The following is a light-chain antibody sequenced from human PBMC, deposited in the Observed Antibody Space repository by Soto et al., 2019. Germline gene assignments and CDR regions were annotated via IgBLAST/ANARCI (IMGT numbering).Light chain of an antibody. V-gene: IGLV2-8*01. J-gene: IGLJ2*01. Sequence: QSALTPPPSASGSPGQSVTISCTGTSSDVGEYNYVSWYQQRPVKAPKLMIFEVTKRPSGVPDRFSASKSGNTASLTVSGLQAEDHADSYCSSYTGSSNLLFGGGTKLTVL. CDR3: SSYTGSSNLL. CDR1: SSDVGEYNY. CDR2: EVT.